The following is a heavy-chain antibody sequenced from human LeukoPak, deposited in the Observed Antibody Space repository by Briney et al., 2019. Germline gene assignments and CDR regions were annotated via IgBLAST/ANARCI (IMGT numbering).Heavy chain of an antibody. CDR2: IYSSGST. Sequence: SEALSLTCTVSGGSISSYYWSWIRQRAGKGLEWIGRIYSSGSTNYNPSLKSRVIMSVDTSKNQFSLKLRSVTAADTAVYYCAREVRSSGYSLDYWGQGTLVTVSS. D-gene: IGHD3-22*01. V-gene: IGHV4-4*07. CDR3: AREVRSSGYSLDY. CDR1: GGSISSYY. J-gene: IGHJ4*02.